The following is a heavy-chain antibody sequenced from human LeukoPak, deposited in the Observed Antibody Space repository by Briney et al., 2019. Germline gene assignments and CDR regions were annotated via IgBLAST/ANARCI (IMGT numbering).Heavy chain of an antibody. D-gene: IGHD1-26*01. CDR1: GITFSNFW. Sequence: PGGSPRLSCAASGITFSNFWMTWVRQAPGKGLEWVANIKHDGSDKYYADAVKGRFTISRDNAKNSLFLEMSSLRAEDTAVYYCATRRVSGSYSDYWGQGTLVTVSS. CDR2: IKHDGSDK. V-gene: IGHV3-7*01. J-gene: IGHJ4*02. CDR3: ATRRVSGSYSDY.